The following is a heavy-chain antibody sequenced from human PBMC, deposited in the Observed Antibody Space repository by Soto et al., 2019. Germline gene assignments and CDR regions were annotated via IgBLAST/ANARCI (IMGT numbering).Heavy chain of an antibody. Sequence: QVQMVESGGGVVQPGRSLGLSCAVSGFTVSTYAMHWVRQAPGKGLEWVAVISYGGDNTYFADSVKGRFTISSDKSKNTLYLQMNSLRTEDTAVYYCARDREVTMRSFDYWGQGTLVTVSS. CDR1: GFTVSTYA. J-gene: IGHJ4*02. CDR3: ARDREVTMRSFDY. V-gene: IGHV3-30-3*01. D-gene: IGHD3-22*01. CDR2: ISYGGDNT.